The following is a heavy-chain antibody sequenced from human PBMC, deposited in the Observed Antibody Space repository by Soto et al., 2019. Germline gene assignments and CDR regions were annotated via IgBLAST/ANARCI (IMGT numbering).Heavy chain of an antibody. CDR2: IIPILGIA. D-gene: IGHD6-19*01. V-gene: IGHV1-69*02. CDR1: AGTFSSYT. Sequence: QVQLVQSGAEVKKPGSSVKVSCKASAGTFSSYTISWVRQAPGQGLEWMGRIIPILGIANYEQKFQGRVTITADSSKHAAYLELSSLRSEDTAVYYCAVYGSGWCNSWGQGTLVTFSS. J-gene: IGHJ1*01. CDR3: AVYGSGWCNS.